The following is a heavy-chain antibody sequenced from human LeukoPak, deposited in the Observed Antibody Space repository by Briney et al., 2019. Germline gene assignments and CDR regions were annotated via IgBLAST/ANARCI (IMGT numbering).Heavy chain of an antibody. J-gene: IGHJ4*02. CDR1: GGSISSSSYY. Sequence: PSETLSLTCTVSGGSISSSSYYWGWIRQPPGKGLEWIGSIYYSGSTYYNPSLKSRVTISVDTSKNQFSLKLSSVTAADTAVYYCARWGLYYYDSSGYSDYWGQGTLVTVSS. D-gene: IGHD3-22*01. CDR3: ARWGLYYYDSSGYSDY. CDR2: IYYSGST. V-gene: IGHV4-39*01.